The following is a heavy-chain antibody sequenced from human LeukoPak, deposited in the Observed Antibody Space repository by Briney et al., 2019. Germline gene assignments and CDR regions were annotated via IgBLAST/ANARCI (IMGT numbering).Heavy chain of an antibody. D-gene: IGHD3-3*01. CDR1: GFTFSSYA. Sequence: GGSLRLSCAASGFTFSSYAMSWVRQAPGKGLEWVSAISGSGGSTYHADSVKGRFTISRDNSKNTLYLQMNSLRAEDTAVYYCAKNPGRITIFGVVKSQYYFDYWGQGTLVTVSS. J-gene: IGHJ4*02. V-gene: IGHV3-23*01. CDR3: AKNPGRITIFGVVKSQYYFDY. CDR2: ISGSGGST.